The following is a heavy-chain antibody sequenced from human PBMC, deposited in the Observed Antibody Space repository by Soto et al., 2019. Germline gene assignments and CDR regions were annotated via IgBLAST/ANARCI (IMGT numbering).Heavy chain of an antibody. D-gene: IGHD3-3*01. CDR2: ISAYNGNT. Sequence: ASVKVSCKASGYTFTSYGISWVRQAPGQGLKRMRCISAYNGNTNYAQKLQGRVTMTTDTSTSTAYMEQRSLRSEDTAVYYCARDRDIDHDFWSGTYYYYYGMDVWGQGTTVTVSS. CDR3: ARDRDIDHDFWSGTYYYYYGMDV. V-gene: IGHV1-18*01. J-gene: IGHJ6*02. CDR1: GYTFTSYG.